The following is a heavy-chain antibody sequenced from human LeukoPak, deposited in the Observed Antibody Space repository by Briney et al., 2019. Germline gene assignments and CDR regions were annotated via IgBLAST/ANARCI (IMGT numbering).Heavy chain of an antibody. CDR3: ARLTQDLSYYYDSSGYSFDF. CDR2: IYYSGSA. V-gene: IGHV4-39*01. J-gene: IGHJ4*02. D-gene: IGHD3-22*01. CDR1: GGTISSSNYY. Sequence: PSETLSLTCTVSGGTISSSNYYWGWIRQPPGKGLEWIGSIYYSGSAYYNPSLRSRVTISVDTSKNQFSLKLSSVTAADTAVYFCARLTQDLSYYYDSSGYSFDFWGQGTLVTVSS.